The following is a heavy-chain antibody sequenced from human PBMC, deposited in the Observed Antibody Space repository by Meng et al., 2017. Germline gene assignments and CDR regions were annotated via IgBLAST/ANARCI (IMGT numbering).Heavy chain of an antibody. CDR3: VVVGATRTHDY. CDR1: GFTFSSYA. CDR2: ISYDGSNK. J-gene: IGHJ4*02. D-gene: IGHD1-26*01. Sequence: VQMVGLGGGVGEPGRSLRLSCAASGFTFSSYAMHWARQAPGKGLEWVAVISYDGSNKYYADSVKGRFTISRDNAKNSLYLQMNSLRAEDTALYHCVVVGATRTHDYWGQGTLVTVAS. V-gene: IGHV3-30*07.